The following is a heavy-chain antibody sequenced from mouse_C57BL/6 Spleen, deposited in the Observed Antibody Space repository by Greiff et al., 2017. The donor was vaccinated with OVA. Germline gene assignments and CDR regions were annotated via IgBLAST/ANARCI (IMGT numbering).Heavy chain of an antibody. Sequence: VNLVESGPELVKPGASVKISCKASGYAFSSSWMNWVKQRPGKGLEWIGRIYPGDGDTNYNGKFKGKATLTADKSSSTAYMQLSSLTSEDSAVYFCARESNHGAMDYWGQGTSVTVSS. CDR1: GYAFSSSW. CDR2: IYPGDGDT. CDR3: ARESNHGAMDY. D-gene: IGHD2-5*01. V-gene: IGHV1-82*01. J-gene: IGHJ4*01.